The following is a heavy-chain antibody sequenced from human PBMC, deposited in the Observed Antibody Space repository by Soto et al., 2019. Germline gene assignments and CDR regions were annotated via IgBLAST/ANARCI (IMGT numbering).Heavy chain of an antibody. Sequence: GGSLRLSGAESEFAFSRCGMQWVRQAPGKGLERVAVIWYDGSNKYYADAVKGRFTIYRDNYKNKLYLQMNSLRADDTAVYYCTCRGYYKEYFQHWGQGTLVTVSS. CDR2: IWYDGSNK. D-gene: IGHD3-9*01. CDR3: TCRGYYKEYFQH. V-gene: IGHV3-33*01. CDR1: EFAFSRCG. J-gene: IGHJ1*01.